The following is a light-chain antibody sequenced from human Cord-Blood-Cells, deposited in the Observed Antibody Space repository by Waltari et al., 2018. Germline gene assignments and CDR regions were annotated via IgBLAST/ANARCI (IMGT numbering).Light chain of an antibody. CDR1: SSDVGGYNY. CDR3: CSYAGSYTVV. J-gene: IGLJ2*01. Sequence: SALTQPRSVSWSPGQSGTIPCTGTSSDVGGYNYVAWYQQHPGKAPKLMIYSVSKRTSGVPDLFAGSRPGNTASLTTTGLHAEDEADYYCCSYAGSYTVVLGGGTKLTVL. V-gene: IGLV2-11*01. CDR2: SVS.